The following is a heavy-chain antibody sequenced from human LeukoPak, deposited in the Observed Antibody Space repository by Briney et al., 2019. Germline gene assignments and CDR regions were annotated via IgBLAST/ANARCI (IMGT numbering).Heavy chain of an antibody. CDR1: GFTFSSHN. CDR3: ARGSIATRPTFFEY. J-gene: IGHJ4*02. D-gene: IGHD6-6*01. V-gene: IGHV3-21*01. CDR2: ISSTGTYI. Sequence: GGSLRLSSAASGFTFSSHNINWVRKARGKGLEWVSSISSTGTYIYYADSVKGRFTISRDNAKNSLYLQMDSLRDEDTAVYYCARGSIATRPTFFEYWGQGSLVTVSS.